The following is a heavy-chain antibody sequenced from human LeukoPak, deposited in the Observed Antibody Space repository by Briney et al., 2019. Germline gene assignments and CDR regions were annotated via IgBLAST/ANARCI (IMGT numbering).Heavy chain of an antibody. J-gene: IGHJ6*03. Sequence: GGSLRLSCAASGFTFSSYWMHWVRQAPGKGLEWVSGISWNSGSIGYADSVKGRFTISRDNAKNSLYLQMNSLRAEDTALYYCAKGGSDYYYYMDVWGKGTTVTVSS. D-gene: IGHD3-10*01. CDR3: AKGGSDYYYYMDV. CDR1: GFTFSSYW. V-gene: IGHV3-9*01. CDR2: ISWNSGSI.